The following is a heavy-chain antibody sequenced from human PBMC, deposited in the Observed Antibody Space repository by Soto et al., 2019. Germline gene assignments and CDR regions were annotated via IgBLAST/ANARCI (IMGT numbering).Heavy chain of an antibody. J-gene: IGHJ4*02. V-gene: IGHV4-31*03. D-gene: IGHD5-18*01. CDR1: GGSTSSGGYY. CDR3: ARAPAMVTHFDY. CDR2: IYYSGST. Sequence: SETLSLTCTVSGGSTSSGGYYWSWIRQHPGKGLEWIGYIYYSGSTYYNPSLKSRVTISVDTSKNQFSLKLSSVTAADTAVYYCARAPAMVTHFDYWGQGTLVTVSS.